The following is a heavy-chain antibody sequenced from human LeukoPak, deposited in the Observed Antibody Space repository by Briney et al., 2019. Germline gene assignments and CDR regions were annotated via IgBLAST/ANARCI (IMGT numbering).Heavy chain of an antibody. D-gene: IGHD3-22*01. J-gene: IGHJ4*02. CDR1: GFTFSSYS. CDR2: ISSRSSYI. Sequence: PGGSLRLSCAASGFTFSSYSMNWVRQAPGKGLEWVSSISSRSSYIYYADSVKGRFTISRDNAKNSLYLQMNSLRAGDTALYYCAKALNIYSSGYYYDYWGQGTLVTVSS. CDR3: AKALNIYSSGYYYDY. V-gene: IGHV3-21*04.